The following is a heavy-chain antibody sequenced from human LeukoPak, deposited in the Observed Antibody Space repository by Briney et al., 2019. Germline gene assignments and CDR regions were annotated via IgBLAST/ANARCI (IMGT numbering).Heavy chain of an antibody. V-gene: IGHV3-21*01. J-gene: IGHJ4*02. CDR1: GFTFSSYS. D-gene: IGHD3-10*01. CDR2: ISSSSSYI. CDR3: ARSNMVRGVVFDY. Sequence: GGSLRLSCAASGFTFSSYSMNWVRQAPGKGLEWVSSISSSSSYIYYADSVKGRFTISRDNAKNTLYLQMNSLRAEDTAVYYCARSNMVRGVVFDYWGQGTLVTVSS.